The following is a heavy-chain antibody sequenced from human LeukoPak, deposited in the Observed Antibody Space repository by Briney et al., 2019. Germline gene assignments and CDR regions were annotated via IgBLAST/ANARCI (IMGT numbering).Heavy chain of an antibody. J-gene: IGHJ4*02. V-gene: IGHV4-38-2*02. CDR1: AYSISSGYY. D-gene: IGHD1-26*01. Sequence: KPSETLSLTCTVSAYSISSGYYWGWIRQPPGRGLEWIGNIHHSGSTYYNPSLKSRVTISVDTSKNQFSLKVTSVTAADTAMFYCARLNSGGHYDYWGQGTLVTVSS. CDR2: IHHSGST. CDR3: ARLNSGGHYDY.